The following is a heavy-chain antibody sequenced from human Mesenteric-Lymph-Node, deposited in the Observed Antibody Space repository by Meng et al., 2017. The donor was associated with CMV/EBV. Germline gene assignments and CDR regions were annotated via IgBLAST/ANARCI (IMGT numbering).Heavy chain of an antibody. CDR1: GFTFSSYG. CDR3: AKDLTGVAGTDY. J-gene: IGHJ4*02. D-gene: IGHD6-19*01. CDR2: IRYDGSNK. V-gene: IGHV3-30*02. Sequence: SCKASGFTFSSYGMHWVRQAPGKGLEWVAFIRYDGSNKYYADSVKGRFTISRDNSKNTLYLQMNSLRAEDTAVYYCAKDLTGVAGTDYWGQGTLVTVSS.